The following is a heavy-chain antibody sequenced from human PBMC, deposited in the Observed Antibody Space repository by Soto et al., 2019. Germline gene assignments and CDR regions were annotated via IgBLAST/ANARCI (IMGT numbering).Heavy chain of an antibody. CDR3: AGGVLWFGELLDY. CDR2: VFYTGFT. D-gene: IGHD3-10*01. V-gene: IGHV4-39*01. Sequence: SETLSLTCAVSGGSISGSYYYWAWLRQSPGKGPEWIGSVFYTGFTSYNPSLESRVSVSVDTSKSQFSLKLSAVTAADTAVYYCAGGVLWFGELLDYWGQGTLVTVSS. J-gene: IGHJ4*02. CDR1: GGSISGSYYY.